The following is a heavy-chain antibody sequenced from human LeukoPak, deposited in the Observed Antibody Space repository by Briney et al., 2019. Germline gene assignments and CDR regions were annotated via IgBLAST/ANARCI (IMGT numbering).Heavy chain of an antibody. J-gene: IGHJ5*02. CDR2: ISSSSSTI. Sequence: GGSLRLSCAASGFTFSSYGMTWVRQAPGKGLEWVSYISSSSSTIYYTDSVKGRFTISRDNAKNSLYLQLNSLRADDTAVYYCVRGYSYGWFDPWGQGTLVTVSS. CDR3: VRGYSYGWFDP. D-gene: IGHD5-18*01. CDR1: GFTFSSYG. V-gene: IGHV3-48*01.